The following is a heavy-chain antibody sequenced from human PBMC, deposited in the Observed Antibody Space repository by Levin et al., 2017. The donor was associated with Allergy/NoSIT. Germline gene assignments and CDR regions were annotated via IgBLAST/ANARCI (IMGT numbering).Heavy chain of an antibody. V-gene: IGHV3-21*01. J-gene: IGHJ3*02. D-gene: IGHD2-21*02. CDR3: ARDGLPGDCGGDCYLTPDAFDI. Sequence: PGGSLRLSCAASGFTFSSYSMNWVRQAPGKGLEWVSSISSSSSYIYYADSVKGRFTISRDNAKNSLYLQMNSLRAEDTAVYYCARDGLPGDCGGDCYLTPDAFDIWGQGTMVTVSS. CDR2: ISSSSSYI. CDR1: GFTFSSYS.